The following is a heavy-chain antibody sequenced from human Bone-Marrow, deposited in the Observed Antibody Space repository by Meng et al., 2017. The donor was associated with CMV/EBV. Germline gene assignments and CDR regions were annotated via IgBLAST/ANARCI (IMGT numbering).Heavy chain of an antibody. D-gene: IGHD3-10*01. CDR2: IRYDGSNK. J-gene: IGHJ5*02. V-gene: IGHV3-30*02. CDR1: GFTFSSYG. Sequence: LSLTCAASGFTFSSYGMHWVRQAPGKGLEWVAFIRYDGSNKYYADSVKGRFTISRDNSKNTLYLQMNSLRAEDTAVYYCAKSALVRGVITLNWFDPWGQGTLVTVSS. CDR3: AKSALVRGVITLNWFDP.